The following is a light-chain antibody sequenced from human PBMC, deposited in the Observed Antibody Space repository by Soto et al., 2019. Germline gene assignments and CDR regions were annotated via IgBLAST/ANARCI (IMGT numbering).Light chain of an antibody. CDR1: QSVSSY. J-gene: IGKJ1*01. V-gene: IGKV3-11*01. CDR3: QRRSNWSWT. Sequence: EIVFTQSPATLSFSPGERATLSCRASQSVSSYLAWYQQKPGQAPRLLIYDASNRATGIPARFSGSGSGTDFTLTISSLEPEDFAVYYCQRRSNWSWTFGQGT. CDR2: DAS.